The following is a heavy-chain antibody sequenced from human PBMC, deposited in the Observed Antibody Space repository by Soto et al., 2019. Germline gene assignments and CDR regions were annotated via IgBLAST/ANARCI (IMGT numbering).Heavy chain of an antibody. J-gene: IGHJ6*02. CDR1: GFTFSSYS. CDR3: AREPINTIQLWSYYYYYGMDV. V-gene: IGHV3-48*02. D-gene: IGHD5-18*01. Sequence: GGSLRLSCAASGFTFSSYSMNWVRQAPGKGLEWVSYISSSSSTIYYADSVKGRFTISRDNAKNSLYLQMNSLRDEDTAVYYCAREPINTIQLWSYYYYYGMDVWGQGTTVTVSS. CDR2: ISSSSSTI.